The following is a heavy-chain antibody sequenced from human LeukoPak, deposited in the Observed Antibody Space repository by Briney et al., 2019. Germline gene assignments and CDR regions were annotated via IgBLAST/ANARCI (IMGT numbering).Heavy chain of an antibody. Sequence: GGSLRLSCAASGFTFSSYGMHWVRQAPGKGLEWVAVISYDGSNKYYADSVKGRFTISRDNSKNTVYLQMNSLRVDDTAVYYCARAPPGRKGYNPYYFDYWGQGTRVTVSS. J-gene: IGHJ4*02. CDR3: ARAPPGRKGYNPYYFDY. CDR2: ISYDGSNK. V-gene: IGHV3-30*03. D-gene: IGHD5-24*01. CDR1: GFTFSSYG.